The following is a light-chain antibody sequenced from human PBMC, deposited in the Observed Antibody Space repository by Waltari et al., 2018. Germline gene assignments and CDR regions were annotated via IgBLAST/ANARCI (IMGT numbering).Light chain of an antibody. Sequence: DIQMTQSPPSLSASVGVRVTISCRASQTVSNYLNWFQQKSGKAPKLLIYAASTLQGGVPPRFTGSGAGTDFTLTITSLQPEDFATYYCQQSYSLPPTFGQGTKVEVK. J-gene: IGKJ1*01. CDR3: QQSYSLPPT. CDR1: QTVSNY. CDR2: AAS. V-gene: IGKV1-39*01.